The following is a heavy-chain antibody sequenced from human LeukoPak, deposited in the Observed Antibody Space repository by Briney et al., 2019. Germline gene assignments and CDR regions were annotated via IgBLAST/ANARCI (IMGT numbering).Heavy chain of an antibody. D-gene: IGHD3-3*01. V-gene: IGHV4-31*03. J-gene: IGHJ6*02. CDR2: IYYSGST. Sequence: PSQTLSLTCTVSGGSISSGGYYWSWIRQHPGKGLEWIGYIYYSGSTYYNPSLKSRVTISVDTSKNQFSLKLSSVTAADTAVYYCARGITIFGVAYTLAGYYGMDVWGQGTTVTVSS. CDR3: ARGITIFGVAYTLAGYYGMDV. CDR1: GGSISSGGYY.